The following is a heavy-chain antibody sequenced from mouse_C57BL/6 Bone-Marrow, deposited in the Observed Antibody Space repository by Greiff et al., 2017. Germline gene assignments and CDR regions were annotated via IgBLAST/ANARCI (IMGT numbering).Heavy chain of an antibody. J-gene: IGHJ4*01. CDR2: IYPGGGDT. D-gene: IGHD2-1*01. CDR3: ARFYYGNYGGFRDY. V-gene: IGHV1-82*01. CDR1: GYAFSSSW. Sequence: LVESGPELVKPGASVTISCKASGYAFSSSWMNWVKQRPGKGLEWIGRIYPGGGDTNYTGQFKGKATLTADKSSSTAYMQLSSLTSEDSAVYFCARFYYGNYGGFRDYGGQGTSVTVSS.